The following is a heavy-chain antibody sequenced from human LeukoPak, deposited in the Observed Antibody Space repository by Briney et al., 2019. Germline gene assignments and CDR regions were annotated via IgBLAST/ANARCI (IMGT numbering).Heavy chain of an antibody. D-gene: IGHD3-10*01. J-gene: IGHJ1*01. CDR1: GGSISSGSHY. CDR3: ASTGYYGVAEYFQH. CDR2: IYTSGST. V-gene: IGHV4-61*02. Sequence: ASQTLSLTCTVSGGSISSGSHYWSWIRQPAGKGLEWIGRIYTSGSTNYNPSLKSRVTISVDTSKNQFSLKLSSVTAADTAVYYCASTGYYGVAEYFQHWGQGTLVTVSS.